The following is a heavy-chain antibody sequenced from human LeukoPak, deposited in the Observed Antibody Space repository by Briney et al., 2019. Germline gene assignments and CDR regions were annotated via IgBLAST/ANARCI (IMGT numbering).Heavy chain of an antibody. CDR2: FDPEDGET. CDR3: ARGYCSSTSCLRNWFDP. J-gene: IGHJ5*02. CDR1: GYTLTELS. V-gene: IGHV1-24*01. D-gene: IGHD2-2*01. Sequence: GASVKVSCKVSGYTLTELSMHWVRQAPGKGLEWMGGFDPEDGETIYAQKFQGRVTMTRDTSTSTVYMELSSLRSEDTAVYYCARGYCSSTSCLRNWFDPWGQGTLVTVSS.